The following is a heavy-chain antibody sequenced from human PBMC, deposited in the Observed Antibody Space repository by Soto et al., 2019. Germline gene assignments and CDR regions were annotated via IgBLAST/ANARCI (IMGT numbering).Heavy chain of an antibody. Sequence: SETLSLTCSFSGDSVTSHYLTWIRQSPEKGLEWIGYMHYTGFTHYNPSLKSRVTISVDTSKNQFSLKLSSVTAADTAVYYCARGLWGGYCSSTSCYGRYYYYYMDVWGKGTTVTVSS. V-gene: IGHV4-59*02. CDR3: ARGLWGGYCSSTSCYGRYYYYYMDV. J-gene: IGHJ6*03. CDR1: GDSVTSHY. CDR2: MHYTGFT. D-gene: IGHD2-2*01.